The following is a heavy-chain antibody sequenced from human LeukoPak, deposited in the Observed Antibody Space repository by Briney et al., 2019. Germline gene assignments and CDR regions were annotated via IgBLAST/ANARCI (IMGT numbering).Heavy chain of an antibody. D-gene: IGHD6-19*01. CDR3: ARKPYSSGWPHAFDI. J-gene: IGHJ3*02. CDR1: GFTFSDYY. CDR2: ISSSGSTI. Sequence: GGSLRLSCAASGFTFSDYYMSWIRQAPGKGLEWVSYISSSGSTIYYADSVKGRFTISRDNAKNSLYLQMNSLRAEDTAVYYCARKPYSSGWPHAFDIWGQGTMVTVSS. V-gene: IGHV3-11*01.